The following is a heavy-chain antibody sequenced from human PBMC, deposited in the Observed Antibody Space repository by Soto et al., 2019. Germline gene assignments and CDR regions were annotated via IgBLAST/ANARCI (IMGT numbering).Heavy chain of an antibody. CDR3: ARITGSSSSWYGWGYNWFDP. J-gene: IGHJ5*02. CDR2: IFSNDEK. CDR1: GFSLSNARMG. Sequence: GSGPTLVNPTEPLTLTCTVSGFSLSNARMGVSWIRQPPGKALEWLAHIFSNDEKPYSTSLKSRLTISKDTSKSQVVLTMTNMDPVDTATYYCARITGSSSSWYGWGYNWFDPWGQGTLVTVSS. V-gene: IGHV2-26*01. D-gene: IGHD6-13*01.